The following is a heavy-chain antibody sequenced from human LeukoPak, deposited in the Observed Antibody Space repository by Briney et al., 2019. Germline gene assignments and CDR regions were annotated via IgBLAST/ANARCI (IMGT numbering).Heavy chain of an antibody. CDR3: AREGSYGTDY. CDR1: GGSISSYY. V-gene: IGHV4-59*01. Sequence: SETLSLTCTVSGGSISSYYWSWIRQPPGKGLEWIGYIYYSGSTNYNPSLKSRVTISVDTSKNQFSLKLSSVTAAGTAVYYCAREGSYGTDYWGQGTLVTVSS. CDR2: IYYSGST. J-gene: IGHJ4*02. D-gene: IGHD5-18*01.